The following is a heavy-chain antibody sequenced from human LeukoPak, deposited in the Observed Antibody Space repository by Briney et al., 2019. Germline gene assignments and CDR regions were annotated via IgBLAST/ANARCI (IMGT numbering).Heavy chain of an antibody. J-gene: IGHJ3*02. CDR2: ISYDGSNK. CDR1: GFTFSSYG. D-gene: IGHD2-2*01. CDR3: AKDGGYCSSTSCSLGAFDI. Sequence: PGGSLRLSCAASGFTFSSYGMHWVRQAPGKGLEWVAAISYDGSNKYYADSVKGRFTISRDNSKNTLYLQMNSLRAEDTAVYYCAKDGGYCSSTSCSLGAFDIWGQGTMVTVSS. V-gene: IGHV3-30*18.